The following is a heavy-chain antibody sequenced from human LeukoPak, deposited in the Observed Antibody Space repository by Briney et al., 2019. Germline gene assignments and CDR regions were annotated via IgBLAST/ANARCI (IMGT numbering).Heavy chain of an antibody. D-gene: IGHD5-24*01. CDR3: ARLDGYNYVLGY. CDR1: GYSLSSGYY. Sequence: PSETLSLTCAVSGYSLSSGYYWGWIRHPPGKGLEWIGSIYHRGSTYYNPSLKSRVTISVDTSKNQFSLKLSSVTAADTAVYYCARLDGYNYVLGYWGQGTLVTVSS. CDR2: IYHRGST. J-gene: IGHJ4*02. V-gene: IGHV4-38-2*01.